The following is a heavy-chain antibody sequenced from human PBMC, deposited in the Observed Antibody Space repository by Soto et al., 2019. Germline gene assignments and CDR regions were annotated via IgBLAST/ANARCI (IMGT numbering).Heavy chain of an antibody. CDR3: ARSRADYVYFQH. D-gene: IGHD4-17*01. CDR1: GGSISSYY. CDR2: IYYSGST. Sequence: SETLSLTCTVSGGSISSYYWSWIRQPPGKGLEWIGYIYYSGSTNYNPSLKSRVTISVDTSKNQFSLKLSSVTAADTAVYYCARSRADYVYFQHWGQGTLVTVSS. V-gene: IGHV4-59*01. J-gene: IGHJ1*01.